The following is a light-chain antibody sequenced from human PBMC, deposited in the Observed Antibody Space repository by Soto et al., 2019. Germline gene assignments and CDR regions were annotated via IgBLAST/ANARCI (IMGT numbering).Light chain of an antibody. CDR1: QTVAYTS. CDR3: QQYVTSPRT. Sequence: EIVLTQSPGILFLSPGARATLSCRASQTVAYTSLSWYEQRPGEAPRLLIYGTSTRSTGPPDRFIGRGSGSAVTLTISRLEPEDFSVYYRQQYVTSPRTFGQGTKLE. V-gene: IGKV3-20*01. CDR2: GTS. J-gene: IGKJ1*01.